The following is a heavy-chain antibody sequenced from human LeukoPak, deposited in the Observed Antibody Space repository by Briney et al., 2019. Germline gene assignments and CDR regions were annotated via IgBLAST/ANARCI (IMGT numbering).Heavy chain of an antibody. J-gene: IGHJ4*02. Sequence: GGSLRLSCAASGFTFSDYYMSWIRQAPGKGLVWVSRINSDGSTTTYADSVKGRFTISRDNAKNTLYLQMNNLRADDTAVYYCARERGGLSTSWYFTLDYWGQGTLVTVSS. CDR3: ARERGGLSTSWYFTLDY. D-gene: IGHD6-13*01. CDR2: INSDGSTT. V-gene: IGHV3-74*01. CDR1: GFTFSDYY.